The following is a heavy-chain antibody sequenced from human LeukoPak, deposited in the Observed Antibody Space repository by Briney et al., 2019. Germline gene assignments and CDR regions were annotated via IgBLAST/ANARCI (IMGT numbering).Heavy chain of an antibody. CDR3: ARDCDTNSRYSWFDP. CDR2: IWSDGIKT. Sequence: GGSLRLSCAASGFTFSSFGIHWVRQAPGKGLEWVAVIWSDGIKTYYGDSVKGRFTIPRDTSRDTVYLQMNSLRAEDTAVYYCARDCDTNSRYSWFDPWGQGTLVTVSS. J-gene: IGHJ5*02. CDR1: GFTFSSFG. V-gene: IGHV3-33*01. D-gene: IGHD6-13*01.